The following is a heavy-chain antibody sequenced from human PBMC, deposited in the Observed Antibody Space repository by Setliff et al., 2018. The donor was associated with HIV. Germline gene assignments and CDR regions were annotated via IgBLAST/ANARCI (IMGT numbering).Heavy chain of an antibody. D-gene: IGHD3-10*01. CDR3: TKGVQRFRPYYFDS. CDR1: GFIFNNYG. V-gene: IGHV3-23*01. Sequence: PGESLKISCAASGFIFNNYGMSWVRRAPGKGLEWVSGIRDNGISTYYADSVTGRFIISRDNSKNTLFLQMNSLKVEDTAIYYCTKGVQRFRPYYFDSWGQGALVTVS. J-gene: IGHJ4*02. CDR2: IRDNGIST.